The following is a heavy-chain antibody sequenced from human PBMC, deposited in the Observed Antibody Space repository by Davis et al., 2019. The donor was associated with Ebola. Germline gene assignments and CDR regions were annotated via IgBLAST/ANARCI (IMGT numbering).Heavy chain of an antibody. CDR2: IYYSGST. CDR1: GGSISSYY. J-gene: IGHJ6*03. Sequence: PSETLSLTCTVSGGSISSYYWSWIRQPPGKGLAWIGYIYYSGSTNYNPSLKSRVTISVDTSKNQFSLKLSSVTAADTAVYYCARHGGYCSSTSCFYYYYYYMDVWGKGTTVTVSS. D-gene: IGHD2-2*01. CDR3: ARHGGYCSSTSCFYYYYYYMDV. V-gene: IGHV4-59*08.